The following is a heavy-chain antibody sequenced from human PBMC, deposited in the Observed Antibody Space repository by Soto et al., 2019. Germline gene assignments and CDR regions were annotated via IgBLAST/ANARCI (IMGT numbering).Heavy chain of an antibody. Sequence: LRLSCAASGFTFSDYYMSWIRQAPGKGLEWVSYISSSGSTIYYADSVKGRFTITRDNAKNSLYLQMNSLRAEDTAVYYCARAGIAVAGRESYYYGMDVWGQGTTVTVSS. V-gene: IGHV3-11*01. CDR1: GFTFSDYY. J-gene: IGHJ6*02. CDR3: ARAGIAVAGRESYYYGMDV. D-gene: IGHD6-19*01. CDR2: ISSSGSTI.